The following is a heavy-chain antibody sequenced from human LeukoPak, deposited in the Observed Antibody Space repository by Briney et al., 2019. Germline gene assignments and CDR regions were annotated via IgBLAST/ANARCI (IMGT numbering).Heavy chain of an antibody. CDR1: GGSISSGDYY. J-gene: IGHJ6*04. Sequence: SETLSSTCTVSGGSISSGDYYWSWIRQPPGKGLEWIGYIYYSGSTYYNPSLKSRVTMSVDTSKNQFSLKLSSVTAADTAVYYCARDFDEHGVDVWGKGTTVTVSS. CDR2: IYYSGST. D-gene: IGHD3-9*01. CDR3: ARDFDEHGVDV. V-gene: IGHV4-30-4*08.